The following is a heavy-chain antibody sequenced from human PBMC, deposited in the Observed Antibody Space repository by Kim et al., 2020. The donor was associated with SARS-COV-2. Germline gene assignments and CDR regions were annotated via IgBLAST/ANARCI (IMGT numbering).Heavy chain of an antibody. CDR2: TYYRSKWYN. V-gene: IGHV6-1*01. J-gene: IGHJ6*02. CDR1: GDSVSSNSAA. D-gene: IGHD6-19*01. Sequence: SQTLSLTCAISGDSVSSNSAAWNWIRQSPSRGLEWLGRTYYRSKWYNDYAVSVRSRITINPDTSKNQFSLQLNSLTPGDTAVYYCARDIAVAGTRDYYYGMDVWGGWNTV. CDR3: ARDIAVAGTRDYYYGMDV.